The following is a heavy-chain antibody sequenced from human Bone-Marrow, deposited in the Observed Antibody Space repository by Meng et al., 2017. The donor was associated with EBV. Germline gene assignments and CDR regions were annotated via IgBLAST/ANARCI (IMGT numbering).Heavy chain of an antibody. J-gene: IGHJ4*02. D-gene: IGHD2-2*01. CDR2: ISSSSSYI. Sequence: EVPSAESGGGLVKPGGSLRLSCAASGFTFSSYSMNWVRQAPGKGLEWVSSISSSSSYIYYADSVKGRFTISRDNAKNSLYLQMNSLRAEDTAVYYCARGSDIVVVGDYWGQGTLVTASS. CDR3: ARGSDIVVVGDY. V-gene: IGHV3-21*01. CDR1: GFTFSSYS.